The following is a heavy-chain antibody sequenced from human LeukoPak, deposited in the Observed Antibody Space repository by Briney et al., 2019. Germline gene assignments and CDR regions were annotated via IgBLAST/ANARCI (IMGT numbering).Heavy chain of an antibody. J-gene: IGHJ4*02. Sequence: KPSETLSLICTVSGGSISSSSYYWGWIRQPPGKGLEWIGSIYYSGSTYYNPSLKSRVTISVDTSKNQFSLKLSSVTAADTAVYYCARDGGEWELLDYWGQGTLVTVSS. CDR1: GGSISSSSYY. V-gene: IGHV4-39*02. D-gene: IGHD1-26*01. CDR2: IYYSGST. CDR3: ARDGGEWELLDY.